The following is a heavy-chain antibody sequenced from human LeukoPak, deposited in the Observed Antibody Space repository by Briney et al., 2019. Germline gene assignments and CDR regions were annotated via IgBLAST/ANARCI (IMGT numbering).Heavy chain of an antibody. V-gene: IGHV4-4*09. CDR1: GGSISSYY. CDR3: ARGGGRQLATSHSYFDY. CDR2: IYTSGST. Sequence: SETLSLTCTVSGGSISSYYWSWIRQPPGKGLEWIGYIYTSGSTNYNPSLKSRVTISVDTSKNQFSLELSFVTAADTAVYFCARGGGRQLATSHSYFDYWGQGILVPVSS. J-gene: IGHJ4*02. D-gene: IGHD2-15*01.